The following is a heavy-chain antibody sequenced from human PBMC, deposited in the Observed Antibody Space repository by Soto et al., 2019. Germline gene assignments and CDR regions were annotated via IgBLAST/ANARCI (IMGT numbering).Heavy chain of an antibody. Sequence: GGSLRLSCAASGFTFSSYWMSWVRQAPGKGLEWVANIKQDGSEKYYVDSVKGRFTISRDNAKNSLYLQMNSLRAEDTAVSYCASDRPNWGGGAFDIWGQGTMVTVSS. D-gene: IGHD7-27*01. CDR1: GFTFSSYW. J-gene: IGHJ3*02. CDR2: IKQDGSEK. V-gene: IGHV3-7*03. CDR3: ASDRPNWGGGAFDI.